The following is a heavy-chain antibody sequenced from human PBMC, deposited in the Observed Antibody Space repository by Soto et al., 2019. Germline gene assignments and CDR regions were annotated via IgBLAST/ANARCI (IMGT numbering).Heavy chain of an antibody. Sequence: GGSLRRSWAASGFTFSSYAMNWVRQAPGKGLEWVSSIVASGADTFYTDSVKGRFTISRDNSKNMLYLQMNSLRADDTAVYYCVKVSGNYHMGGMDVWGQGTTVTVSS. CDR2: IVASGADT. CDR3: VKVSGNYHMGGMDV. J-gene: IGHJ6*02. D-gene: IGHD1-26*01. CDR1: GFTFSSYA. V-gene: IGHV3-23*01.